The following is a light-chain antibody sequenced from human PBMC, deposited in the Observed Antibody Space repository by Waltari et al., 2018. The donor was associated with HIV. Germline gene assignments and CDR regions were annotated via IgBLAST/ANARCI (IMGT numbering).Light chain of an antibody. V-gene: IGLV2-8*01. Sequence: QSALTQPPSASGSLGQSVTISCTGPSSDIGAYDSVSWFQQPPRSAPKLLLYEVTRRPSTVSDRFSGSRSGSTAFRTVAGLQPDDEATYFCSSYGDSLRVLFGGGTNVTVL. CDR3: SSYGDSLRVL. CDR2: EVT. CDR1: SSDIGAYDS. J-gene: IGLJ3*02.